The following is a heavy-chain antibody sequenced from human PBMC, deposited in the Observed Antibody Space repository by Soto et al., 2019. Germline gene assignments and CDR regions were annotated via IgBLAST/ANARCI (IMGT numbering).Heavy chain of an antibody. V-gene: IGHV3-7*01. CDR3: VWDRGSY. Sequence: EVQLVESGGGLVQPGGSLRLSCAASGFTFSSYWMSWVRQAPGKGLEWVASIKRDGSEKYYVDSVKGRFTISRDNAKNSLYLQMNSLIAEDTAVYYCVWDRGSYWGQGTLVTVSS. D-gene: IGHD1-26*01. CDR2: IKRDGSEK. CDR1: GFTFSSYW. J-gene: IGHJ4*02.